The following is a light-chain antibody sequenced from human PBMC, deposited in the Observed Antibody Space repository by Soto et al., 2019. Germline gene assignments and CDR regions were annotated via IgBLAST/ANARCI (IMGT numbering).Light chain of an antibody. CDR1: SSDVGGYNY. J-gene: IGLJ1*01. V-gene: IGLV2-14*01. Sequence: QSVLTQPASVSGSPGQSITISCTGTSSDVGGYNYVSWYQQHPGKAPKLMIYEVSNRPSGVSNRFSGSKSGASASLAISGLQSEDEADFYCAAWDDSLNGCVFGTGTKLTVL. CDR3: AAWDDSLNGCV. CDR2: EVS.